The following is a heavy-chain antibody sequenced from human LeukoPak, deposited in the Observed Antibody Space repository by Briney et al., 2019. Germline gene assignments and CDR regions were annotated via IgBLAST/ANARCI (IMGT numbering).Heavy chain of an antibody. CDR1: GGSFTIYS. D-gene: IGHD6-19*01. Sequence: PSETLSLTCAVYGGSFTIYSWTWIRQSPGKGLEWIGEINHSGNTNYNPSLKSRVTISVDTSKNQFSLKLSSVTAADTAVYYCAGDSSGWKGGYFQHWGQGTLVTVSS. V-gene: IGHV4-34*01. J-gene: IGHJ1*01. CDR2: INHSGNT. CDR3: AGDSSGWKGGYFQH.